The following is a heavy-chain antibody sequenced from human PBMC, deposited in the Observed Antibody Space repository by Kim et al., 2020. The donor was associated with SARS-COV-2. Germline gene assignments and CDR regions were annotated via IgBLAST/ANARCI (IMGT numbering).Heavy chain of an antibody. CDR1: GGTFSSYA. CDR3: ARGHNWNGGVHYYYGMDV. Sequence: SVKVSCKASGGTFSSYAISWVRQAPGHGLEWMGGIIPIFGTANYAQKFQGRVTITADESTSTAYMELSSLRSEDTAVYYCARGHNWNGGVHYYYGMDVWGQGTTVTVSS. CDR2: IIPIFGTA. D-gene: IGHD1-1*01. J-gene: IGHJ6*02. V-gene: IGHV1-69*13.